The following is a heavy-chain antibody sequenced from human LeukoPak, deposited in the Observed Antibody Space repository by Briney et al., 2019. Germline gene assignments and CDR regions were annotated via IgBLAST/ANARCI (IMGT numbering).Heavy chain of an antibody. Sequence: GRSLRLSCAASGFTFSSYGMHWVRQAPGKGLEWVAVISYDGSNKYYADSVKGRFTISRDNSKNTLYLQMNSLRAEDTAVYYSAKGAERGYSYGGDYFDYWGQGTLVTVSS. CDR2: ISYDGSNK. J-gene: IGHJ4*02. V-gene: IGHV3-30*18. CDR1: GFTFSSYG. CDR3: AKGAERGYSYGGDYFDY. D-gene: IGHD5-18*01.